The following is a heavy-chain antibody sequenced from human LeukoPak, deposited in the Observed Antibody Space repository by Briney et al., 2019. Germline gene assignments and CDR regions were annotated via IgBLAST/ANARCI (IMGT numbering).Heavy chain of an antibody. Sequence: SETLSLACTVSGASITSGTYYWSWIRQPAGTGLECIGRLYTSGRTNYNPSLKSRVTISVDTSKNQFSLKLSSVTAADTAIYYCARDRGFMVRGSMRGYDDYYYYMDVWGKGTTVTISS. CDR3: ARDRGFMVRGSMRGYDDYYYYMDV. J-gene: IGHJ6*03. D-gene: IGHD3-10*01. CDR1: GASITSGTYY. CDR2: LYTSGRT. V-gene: IGHV4-61*02.